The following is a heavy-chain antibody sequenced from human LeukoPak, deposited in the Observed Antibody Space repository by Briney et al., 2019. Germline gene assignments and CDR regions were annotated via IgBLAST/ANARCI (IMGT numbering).Heavy chain of an antibody. CDR3: ARVNATSTYYDFWSGYYWFDR. CDR1: GFTFSSSS. CDR2: ISSSSSYI. J-gene: IGHJ5*02. D-gene: IGHD3-3*01. Sequence: GGSLRLSCAASGFTFSSSSMNWGRQAPGKGLEWVSSISSSSSYIYYADSVKGRFTISRDNAKNSLYLQMNSLRAEDTAVYYCARVNATSTYYDFWSGYYWFDRWGQGTLVTVSS. V-gene: IGHV3-21*01.